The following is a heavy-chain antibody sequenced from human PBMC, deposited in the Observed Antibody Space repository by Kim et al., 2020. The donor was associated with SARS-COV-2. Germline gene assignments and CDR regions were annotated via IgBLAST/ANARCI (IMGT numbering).Heavy chain of an antibody. Sequence: SETLSLTCTVSGGSISSSSYYWGWIRQPPGKGLEWIGSIYYSGSTYYNPSLKSRVTISVDTSKNQFSLKLSSVTAADTAVYYCGSTMVRGVIDYWGQGTLVTVSS. D-gene: IGHD3-10*01. J-gene: IGHJ4*02. CDR1: GGSISSSSYY. CDR3: GSTMVRGVIDY. CDR2: IYYSGST. V-gene: IGHV4-39*01.